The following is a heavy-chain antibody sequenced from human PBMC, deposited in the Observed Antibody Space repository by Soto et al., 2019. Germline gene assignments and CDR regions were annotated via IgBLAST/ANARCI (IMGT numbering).Heavy chain of an antibody. CDR3: ARDLNRVFDEDFRGTPAY. V-gene: IGHV1-18*01. CDR1: GYIFTNYG. Sequence: ASVKVSCKASGYIFTNYGISWVRHAPGQGXEWMGWISAYKGNTNYAQKFQGRVTLTTDTSTSTASMELRSLRSDDTAVYYCARDLNRVFDEDFRGTPAYWGQGTLVTVSS. D-gene: IGHD1-1*01. CDR2: ISAYKGNT. J-gene: IGHJ4*02.